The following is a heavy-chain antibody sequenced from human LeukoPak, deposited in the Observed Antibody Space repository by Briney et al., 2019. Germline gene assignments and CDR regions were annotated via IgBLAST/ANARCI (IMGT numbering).Heavy chain of an antibody. J-gene: IGHJ6*03. Sequence: SVKVSCKASGGTFSTHGISWVRQAPGQGLEWMGRIIPIFGTTNYAQNFQGRVTITADKSTSTVHIDLSSLRSEDTAVYYCARGFGVDYYYYMDLWDEGTTVIVSS. CDR2: IIPIFGTT. CDR1: GGTFSTHG. D-gene: IGHD3-3*01. CDR3: ARGFGVDYYYYMDL. V-gene: IGHV1-69*06.